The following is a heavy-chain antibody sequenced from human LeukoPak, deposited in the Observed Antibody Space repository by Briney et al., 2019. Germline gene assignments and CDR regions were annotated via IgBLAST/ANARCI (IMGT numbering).Heavy chain of an antibody. Sequence: SETLSLTCAVYGGSFSGYYWSWIRQPPGKGLEWIGEINHSGSTNYNPSLKSRVTISVDTSKNQFSLKVTSVTAADTAVYYCASGWNYYESSGYYYPMTWGQGTMVTVSS. V-gene: IGHV4-34*01. CDR2: INHSGST. J-gene: IGHJ3*01. CDR3: ASGWNYYESSGYYYPMT. CDR1: GGSFSGYY. D-gene: IGHD3-22*01.